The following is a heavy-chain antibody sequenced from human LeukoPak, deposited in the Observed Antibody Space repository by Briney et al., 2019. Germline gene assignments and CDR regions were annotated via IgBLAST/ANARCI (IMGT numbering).Heavy chain of an antibody. CDR2: FDPEDGET. CDR1: GYTLTELS. J-gene: IGHJ4*02. V-gene: IGHV1-24*01. Sequence: ASVKVSSKVSGYTLTELSMHWVRQAPGKGLEWMGGFDPEDGETIYAQKFQGRVTMTEDTSTDTAYMELSSLRSEDTAVYYCATQFLLGIAATDYWGQGTLVTVSS. D-gene: IGHD6-13*01. CDR3: ATQFLLGIAATDY.